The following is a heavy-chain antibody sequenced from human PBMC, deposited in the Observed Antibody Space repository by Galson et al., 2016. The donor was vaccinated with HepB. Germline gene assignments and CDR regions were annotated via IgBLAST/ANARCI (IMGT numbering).Heavy chain of an antibody. Sequence: SLRLSCAASGFTFSDYYMSWIRQAPGKGLEWVAFISYDGSNKYYADSVKGRFTVSRDNSKNTLYLQVNSLRAEDTAVYYCARDQNYYDTNEYDYWGQGTLVTVSS. V-gene: IGHV3-30-3*01. J-gene: IGHJ4*02. CDR3: ARDQNYYDTNEYDY. D-gene: IGHD3-22*01. CDR2: ISYDGSNK. CDR1: GFTFSDYY.